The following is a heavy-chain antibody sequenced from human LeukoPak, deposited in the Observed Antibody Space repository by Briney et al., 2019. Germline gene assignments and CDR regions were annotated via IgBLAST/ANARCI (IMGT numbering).Heavy chain of an antibody. CDR2: ISAYNGNT. J-gene: IGHJ6*04. Sequence: ATVKVSCKTSGYTFTDYNVYWVRQAPGQGLEWMGWISAYNGNTNYAQKLQGRVTMTTDTSTSTAYMELRSLRFDDTAVYYCARDRYYDFWSGYSGSVDVWGKGTTVTVSS. CDR1: GYTFTDYN. D-gene: IGHD3-3*01. CDR3: ARDRYYDFWSGYSGSVDV. V-gene: IGHV1-18*04.